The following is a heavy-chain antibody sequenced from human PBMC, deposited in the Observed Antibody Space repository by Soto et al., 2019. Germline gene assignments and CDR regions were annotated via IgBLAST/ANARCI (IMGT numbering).Heavy chain of an antibody. CDR2: INPNSGGT. D-gene: IGHD1-7*01. CDR1: GYTFTGYY. CDR3: ARDRIYNWNYDDYYYYGMDV. Sequence: ASVKVSCKASGYTFTGYYMHWVRQAPGQGLEWMGWINPNSGGTNYAQKFQGWVTMTRDTSISTAYMELSRLRSDDTAVYYCARDRIYNWNYDDYYYYGMDVWGQGTTVTVSS. V-gene: IGHV1-2*04. J-gene: IGHJ6*02.